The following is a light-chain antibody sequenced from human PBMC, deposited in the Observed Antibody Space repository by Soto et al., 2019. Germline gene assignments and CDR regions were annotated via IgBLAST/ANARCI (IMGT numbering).Light chain of an antibody. J-gene: IGKJ1*01. CDR2: GPS. Sequence: EIVLTQSPGTLSLSPGERATLSCRASQTVSSSYLAWYQQKPGQAPRLLIYGPSNRATGIPVRFSASGSGTDFTLIISRLEPEDFAVYYCQQYGSSPRTLGQGTKVDIK. V-gene: IGKV3-20*01. CDR1: QTVSSSY. CDR3: QQYGSSPRT.